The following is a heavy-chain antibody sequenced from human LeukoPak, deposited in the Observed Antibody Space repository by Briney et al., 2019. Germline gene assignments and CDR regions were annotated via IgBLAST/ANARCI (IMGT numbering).Heavy chain of an antibody. CDR3: ARDKGGQALIAPLDY. Sequence: GGSLRLSCAASGFTFSSYTMNWVRQAPGKGLEWVAHISTTSRAIYYADSVRGRFTVSRDNAKNSLFLQMNSLRDEDTAIYYCARDKGGQALIAPLDYWGQGTMVTVSS. V-gene: IGHV3-48*02. D-gene: IGHD3-16*01. CDR2: ISTTSRAI. CDR1: GFTFSSYT. J-gene: IGHJ4*02.